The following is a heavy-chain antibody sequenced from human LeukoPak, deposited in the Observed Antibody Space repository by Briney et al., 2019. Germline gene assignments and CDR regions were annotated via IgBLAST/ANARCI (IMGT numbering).Heavy chain of an antibody. CDR2: ISTYNGNT. J-gene: IGHJ4*02. V-gene: IGHV1-18*01. D-gene: IGHD3-22*01. CDR1: GYTFNSYG. CDR3: ATEDPPGSSGYYQGIDY. Sequence: ASVKVSCKASGYTFNSYGISWVRQAPGQGLEWMGWISTYNGNTNYAHKLQGRVTMTTDTSTSTAYMELRSLRSDDTAVYYCATEDPPGSSGYYQGIDYWGQGTLVTVSS.